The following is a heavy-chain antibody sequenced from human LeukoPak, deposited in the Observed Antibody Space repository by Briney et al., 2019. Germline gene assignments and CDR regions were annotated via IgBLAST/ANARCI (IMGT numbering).Heavy chain of an antibody. Sequence: SVKVSCKASGYTFTSYGISWVRQAPGQGLEWMGGIIPIFGTANYAQKFQGRVTITADESTSTAYMELSSLRSEDTAVYYCARAGGSGDYFDYWGQGTLVTVSS. CDR1: GYTFTSYG. CDR2: IIPIFGTA. D-gene: IGHD3-10*01. CDR3: ARAGGSGDYFDY. V-gene: IGHV1-69*13. J-gene: IGHJ4*02.